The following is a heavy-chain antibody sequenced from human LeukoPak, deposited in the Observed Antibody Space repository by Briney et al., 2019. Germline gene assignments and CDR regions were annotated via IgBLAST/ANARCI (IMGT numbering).Heavy chain of an antibody. V-gene: IGHV3-30*18. CDR2: ASHDEVGK. CDR3: AKDRGYGEHEPFES. J-gene: IGHJ4*02. CDR1: RFAFSDFD. Sequence: GGSLRLSCAASRFAFSDFDKIWVRQAPGKGLEWVAVASHDEVGKQFADSVKGRFTLSRDNSRDSVHLQMNRLRDEDTGVYYCAKDRGYGEHEPFESWGQGSLVAVSS. D-gene: IGHD4-17*01.